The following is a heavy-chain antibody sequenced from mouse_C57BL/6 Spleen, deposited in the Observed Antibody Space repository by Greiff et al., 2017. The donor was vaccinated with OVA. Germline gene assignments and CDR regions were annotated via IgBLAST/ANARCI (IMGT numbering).Heavy chain of an antibody. D-gene: IGHD2-4*01. J-gene: IGHJ1*03. CDR2: FHPYNDDT. Sequence: LEESGAELVKPGASVKMSCKASGYTFTTYPIEWMKQNHGKSLEWIGNFHPYNDDTKYNEKFKGKATLTVEKSSSTVYLELSRLTSDDSAVYYCARGGLRQGSYWYFDVWGTGTTVTVSS. CDR1: GYTFTTYP. V-gene: IGHV1-47*01. CDR3: ARGGLRQGSYWYFDV.